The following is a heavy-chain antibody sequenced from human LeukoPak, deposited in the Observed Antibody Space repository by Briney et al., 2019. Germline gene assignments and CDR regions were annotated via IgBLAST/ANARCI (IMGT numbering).Heavy chain of an antibody. CDR2: MNPNSGNT. CDR1: GYTFTSYD. J-gene: IGHJ4*02. Sequence: GASVKVSCKASGYTFTSYDINWVRQATGQGLEWMGWMNPNSGNTGYAQKFQGRVTMTRDTSTSTVYMELSSLRSEDTAVYYCAREGSSSSNFDYWGQGTLVTVSS. V-gene: IGHV1-8*02. D-gene: IGHD6-6*01. CDR3: AREGSSSSNFDY.